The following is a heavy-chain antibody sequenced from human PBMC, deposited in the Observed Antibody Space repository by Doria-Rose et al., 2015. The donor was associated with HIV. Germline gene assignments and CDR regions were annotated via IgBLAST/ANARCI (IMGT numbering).Heavy chain of an antibody. Sequence: PSQTLSLTCTVTGGSISSGGYYWSWIRQHPGKGLEWIGHIYNSGTTYYNPSLKSRLTISVDTSKNQFSLKLSSVTAADTAVYYCARGRGYYDSNGLGDMDVWGKGTTVTVSS. D-gene: IGHD3-22*01. CDR2: IYNSGTT. J-gene: IGHJ6*03. V-gene: IGHV4-31*03. CDR1: GGSISSGGYY. CDR3: ARGRGYYDSNGLGDMDV.